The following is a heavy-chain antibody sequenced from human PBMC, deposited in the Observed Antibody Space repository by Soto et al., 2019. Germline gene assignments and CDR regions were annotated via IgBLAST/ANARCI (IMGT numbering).Heavy chain of an antibody. J-gene: IGHJ4*02. CDR3: ARDGYFDH. CDR1: GYTFTSYG. CDR2: ISANNGNT. Sequence: QVQLVQSGAEVEKPGDSVRVSCKASGYTFTSYGIGWVRQAPGQGLEWMGWISANNGNTKYAQKLQGRVTMTTDASTSTAYMELRSLRSDDAAVYYCARDGYFDHWGQGTLVIVSS. V-gene: IGHV1-18*01.